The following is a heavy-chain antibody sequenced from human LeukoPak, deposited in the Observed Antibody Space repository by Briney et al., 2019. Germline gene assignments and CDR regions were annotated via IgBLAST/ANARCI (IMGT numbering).Heavy chain of an antibody. V-gene: IGHV4-39*07. J-gene: IGHJ3*02. CDR1: GGSISSSSYY. CDR2: INHSGST. CDR3: ARGKLWVPGRHGAFDI. D-gene: IGHD5-18*01. Sequence: SETLSLTCPVSGGSISSSSYYWSWIRQPPGKGLEWIGEINHSGSTNYNPSLKSRVTISVDTSKNQFSLKLSSVTAADTAVYYCARGKLWVPGRHGAFDIWGQGTMVTVSS.